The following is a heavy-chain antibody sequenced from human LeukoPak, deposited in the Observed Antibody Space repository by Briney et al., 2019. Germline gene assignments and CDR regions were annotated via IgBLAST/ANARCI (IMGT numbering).Heavy chain of an antibody. CDR1: GGSISSYY. D-gene: IGHD3-16*01. CDR3: AREYNGGAPNWFDP. V-gene: IGHV4-59*01. J-gene: IGHJ5*02. CDR2: IYYSGST. Sequence: SETLSLACTVSGGSISSYYWSWLRQPPGKGLEWSGYIYYSGSTNYNASLMSRGTISVETSKNQCSLTLSSVTAADTAVYYCAREYNGGAPNWFDPWGQGTLVTVSS.